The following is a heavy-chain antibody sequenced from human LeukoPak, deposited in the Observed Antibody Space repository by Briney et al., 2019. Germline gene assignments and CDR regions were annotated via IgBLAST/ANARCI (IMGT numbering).Heavy chain of an antibody. CDR3: ARDQWVDP. Sequence: GASVKVSCKSSGYTFTNYAISWVRQAPGQGLEWMGWISPYNGDTNYAQKLQGRVTMTTDTSTSTAFMELRSLRSEDTAVYYCARDQWVDPWGQGTLVTVSS. V-gene: IGHV1-18*01. J-gene: IGHJ5*02. CDR1: GYTFTNYA. CDR2: ISPYNGDT.